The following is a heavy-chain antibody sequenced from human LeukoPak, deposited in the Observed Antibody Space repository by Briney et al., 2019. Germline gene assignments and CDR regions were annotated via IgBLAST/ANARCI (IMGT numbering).Heavy chain of an antibody. V-gene: IGHV3-23*01. D-gene: IGHD5-12*01. Sequence: GGSPRLSCAASGLSFSFYAMSWVRQAPGKGLEWVSSISGGGAGTYYADSVRGRFTISRDTSKNTLYLQMNSLRAEDTAVYYCAKLPYSGYDWVSYFDYWGQGTLVTVSS. CDR3: AKLPYSGYDWVSYFDY. J-gene: IGHJ4*02. CDR2: ISGGGAGT. CDR1: GLSFSFYA.